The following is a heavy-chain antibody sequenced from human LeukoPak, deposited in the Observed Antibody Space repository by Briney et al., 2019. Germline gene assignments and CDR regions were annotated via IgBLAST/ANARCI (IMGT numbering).Heavy chain of an antibody. V-gene: IGHV3-23*01. J-gene: IGHJ6*02. CDR3: AKFSPTPLLNYYYYGMDV. CDR1: GFTFSDFA. Sequence: GGSLRLSCAASGFTFSDFAMTWVRQAPGTGLEWVSCFSGTGGSTYYADSVKGRFTISRDNSKNTLYLQMSRLRAEDTTVYYCAKFSPTPLLNYYYYGMDVWGQGTTVTVSS. CDR2: FSGTGGST.